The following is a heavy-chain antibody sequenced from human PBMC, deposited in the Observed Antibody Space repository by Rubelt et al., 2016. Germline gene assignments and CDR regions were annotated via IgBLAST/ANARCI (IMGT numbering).Heavy chain of an antibody. V-gene: IGHV3-30*09. CDR3: SRPTLTGRDDAFDI. D-gene: IGHD3-9*01. CDR2: ISFDGSSG. Sequence: QVRLVESGGGVVQPGRSLRLSCAASGFTFNNYPMTWVRQAPGKGLEWVAGISFDGSSGYYGASVRGRFAISRDTSKSALFLQMNSLRVDDTAVYYCSRPTLTGRDDAFDIWGQGTMVAVSS. CDR1: GFTFNNYP. J-gene: IGHJ3*02.